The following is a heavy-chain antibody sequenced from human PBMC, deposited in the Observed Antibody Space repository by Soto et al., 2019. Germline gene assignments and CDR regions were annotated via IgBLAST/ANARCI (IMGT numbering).Heavy chain of an antibody. J-gene: IGHJ6*02. CDR3: ARQTIDCTNGVCYGRSHYYYYGMDV. Sequence: QLQLQESGSGLVKPSETLSLTCTVSGGSISSSSYYWGWIRQPPGKGLEWIGSIYYSGSTYYNPSLKSRVTISVDTPKTQFSLKLSSVTAADTAVYYCARQTIDCTNGVCYGRSHYYYYGMDVWGQGTTVTVSS. CDR2: IYYSGST. D-gene: IGHD2-8*01. CDR1: GGSISSSSYY. V-gene: IGHV4-39*01.